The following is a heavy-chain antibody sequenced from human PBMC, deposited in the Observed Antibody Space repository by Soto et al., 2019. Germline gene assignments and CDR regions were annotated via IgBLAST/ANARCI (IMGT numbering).Heavy chain of an antibody. CDR2: ISGSGGST. Sequence: EVQLLESGGGLVQPGGSLRLSWAASGFTFSSYAMSWFRQAPGKGLEWVSAISGSGGSTYYADSVKGRFTISRDNSKNTLYLQMNSLRAEDTAVYYCAKDRLAYCGGDCYSPFDYWGQGTLVTVSS. D-gene: IGHD2-21*02. V-gene: IGHV3-23*01. CDR1: GFTFSSYA. J-gene: IGHJ4*02. CDR3: AKDRLAYCGGDCYSPFDY.